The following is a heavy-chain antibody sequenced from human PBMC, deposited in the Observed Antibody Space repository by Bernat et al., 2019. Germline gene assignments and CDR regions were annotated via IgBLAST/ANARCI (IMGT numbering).Heavy chain of an antibody. CDR3: ARVVGIVVVVAATNPNKGYMDV. J-gene: IGHJ6*03. CDR1: GFTFSSYS. Sequence: EVQLVESGGGPVKPGGSLRLSCAASGFTFSSYSMNWVRQAPGKGLEWVSSISSSSSYIYYADSVKGRFTISRDNAKNSLYLQMNSLRAEDTAVYYCARVVGIVVVVAATNPNKGYMDVWGKGTTVTVSS. D-gene: IGHD2-15*01. CDR2: ISSSSSYI. V-gene: IGHV3-21*01.